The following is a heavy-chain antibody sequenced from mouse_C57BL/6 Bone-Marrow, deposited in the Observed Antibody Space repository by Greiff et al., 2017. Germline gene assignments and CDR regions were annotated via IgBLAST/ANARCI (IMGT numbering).Heavy chain of an antibody. D-gene: IGHD2-2*01. CDR2: IDPENGDT. CDR3: TTFGYEDY. J-gene: IGHJ2*01. V-gene: IGHV14-4*01. CDR1: GFNIKDDY. Sequence: VQLQQSGAELVRPGASVKLSCTASGFNIKDDYMHWVKQRPEQGLEWIGWIDPENGDTEYASKFQGKATITADTPSNTAYLQLSSLTSEDTAVYYCTTFGYEDYWGQGTTLTVSS.